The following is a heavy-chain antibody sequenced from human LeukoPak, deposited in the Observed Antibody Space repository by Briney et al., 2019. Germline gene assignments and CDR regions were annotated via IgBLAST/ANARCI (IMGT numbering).Heavy chain of an antibody. Sequence: ASVKVSCKVSGYTLTELSMHWMRRAPGKGLEWMGGFDPEDGETIYAQKFQGRVTMTEDTSTDTAYMELSSLRSEDTAVYYCATLPADGSDVWGQGTTVTVSS. CDR3: ATLPADGSDV. J-gene: IGHJ6*02. CDR1: GYTLTELS. CDR2: FDPEDGET. V-gene: IGHV1-24*01. D-gene: IGHD3-10*01.